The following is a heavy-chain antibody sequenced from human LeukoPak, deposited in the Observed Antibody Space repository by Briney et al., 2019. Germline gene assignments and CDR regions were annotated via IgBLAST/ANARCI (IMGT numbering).Heavy chain of an antibody. CDR2: INHSGST. CDR3: ARRMRYYGSGSYHNWFDP. D-gene: IGHD3-10*01. J-gene: IGHJ5*02. Sequence: PSETLSLTCAVYGGSFSGYYWSWIRQPPGKGLEWIGEINHSGSTNYNPSLKSRVTISVDTSKNQFSLKLSSVTAADTAVYYCARRMRYYGSGSYHNWFDPWGQGTLVTVAS. CDR1: GGSFSGYY. V-gene: IGHV4-34*01.